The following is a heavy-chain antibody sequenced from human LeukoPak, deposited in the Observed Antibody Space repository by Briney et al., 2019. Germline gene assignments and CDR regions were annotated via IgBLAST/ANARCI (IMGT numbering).Heavy chain of an antibody. Sequence: SETLPLTCTVSGYSISSGYYWGWIRQPPGKGLEWIGSIYHSGSTYYNPSLKSRVTISVDTSKNQFSLKLSSVTAADTAVYYCARDGGTWIQLWLGWYFDLWGRGTLVTVSS. D-gene: IGHD5-18*01. J-gene: IGHJ2*01. CDR2: IYHSGST. CDR3: ARDGGTWIQLWLGWYFDL. CDR1: GYSISSGYY. V-gene: IGHV4-38-2*02.